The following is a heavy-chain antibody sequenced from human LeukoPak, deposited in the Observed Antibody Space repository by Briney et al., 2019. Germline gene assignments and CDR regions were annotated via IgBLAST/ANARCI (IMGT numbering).Heavy chain of an antibody. J-gene: IGHJ6*02. CDR2: ISGSGGST. CDR3: ARAAIQLLPPYYYYGMDV. V-gene: IGHV3-23*01. D-gene: IGHD5-18*01. CDR1: GFTFSSYA. Sequence: GGSLRLSCAASGFTFSSYAMSWVRQAPGKGLEWVSAISGSGGSTYYADSVKGRFTISRDNSKNTLYLQMNSLRAEDTAVYYCARAAIQLLPPYYYYGMDVWGQGTTVTVSS.